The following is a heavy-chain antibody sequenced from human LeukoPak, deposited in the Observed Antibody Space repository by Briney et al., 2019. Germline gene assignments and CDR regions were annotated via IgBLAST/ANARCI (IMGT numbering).Heavy chain of an antibody. J-gene: IGHJ4*02. CDR2: IYSGGST. Sequence: GGSLRLSCAASGFTVSSNYMSWVRQAPGKGLEWVSVIYSGGSTYYADSVKGRFTISRDNSKNTLYLQMNSLRAEDTAVYYCAKGRATVTTFYYFDYWGQGTLVTVSS. D-gene: IGHD4-17*01. CDR3: AKGRATVTTFYYFDY. V-gene: IGHV3-53*01. CDR1: GFTVSSNY.